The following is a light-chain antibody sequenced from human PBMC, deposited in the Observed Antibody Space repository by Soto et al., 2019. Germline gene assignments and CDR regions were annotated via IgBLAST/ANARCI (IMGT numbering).Light chain of an antibody. V-gene: IGLV2-14*03. J-gene: IGLJ1*01. CDR3: SSYRASSTTHYV. CDR1: SSDVGGYNY. Sequence: QSALTQPASLSGSPGQSITISCTGTSSDVGGYNYVSWYQQHPGKAPKLMIYDVSNRPSGVSNRFSGSKSGNTASLTLSGLQAEDEDDYCSSYRASSTTHYVFGTGTKLTVL. CDR2: DVS.